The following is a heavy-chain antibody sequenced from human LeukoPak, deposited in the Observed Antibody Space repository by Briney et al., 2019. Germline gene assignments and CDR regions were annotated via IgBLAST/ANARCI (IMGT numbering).Heavy chain of an antibody. J-gene: IGHJ4*02. CDR1: GFTFSSYS. Sequence: GGSLRLSCAASGFTFSSYSMNWVRQAPGKGLEWVSSISSSSYIYYADSVKGRFTISRDNAKNSLYLQMNSLRAEDTAVYYCARDLSRGYSGYDAFDYWGQGTLVTVSS. CDR3: ARDLSRGYSGYDAFDY. V-gene: IGHV3-21*01. D-gene: IGHD5-12*01. CDR2: ISSSSYI.